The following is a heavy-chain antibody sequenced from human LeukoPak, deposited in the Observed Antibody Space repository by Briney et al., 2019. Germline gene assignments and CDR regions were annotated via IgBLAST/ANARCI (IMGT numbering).Heavy chain of an antibody. D-gene: IGHD2-21*02. J-gene: IGHJ3*02. CDR2: INHSGST. CDR1: GGSFSGYY. Sequence: SETLSLTCTVYGGSFSGYYWSWIRQPPGKGLEWIGEINHSGSTNYNPSLKSRVTISVDTSKNQFSLKLSSVTAADTAVYYCARVEAYCGGDCYPLPDDAFDIWGQGTMVTVSS. V-gene: IGHV4-34*01. CDR3: ARVEAYCGGDCYPLPDDAFDI.